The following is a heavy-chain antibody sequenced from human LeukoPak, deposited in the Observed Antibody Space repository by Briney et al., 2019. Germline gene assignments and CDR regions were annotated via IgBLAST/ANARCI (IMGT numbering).Heavy chain of an antibody. CDR1: GYTLTSYE. V-gene: IGHV1-8*03. Sequence: ASVKVSCKASGYTLTSYEIIWVRQAPGQGLEWMGWVNYTGSAENFQDRVTITRNTSIGTAYMELSSLRSEDTAVYYCASSCGGDCYSNAFDIWGQGTMVTVSS. CDR2: VNYT. CDR3: ASSCGGDCYSNAFDI. D-gene: IGHD2-21*02. J-gene: IGHJ3*02.